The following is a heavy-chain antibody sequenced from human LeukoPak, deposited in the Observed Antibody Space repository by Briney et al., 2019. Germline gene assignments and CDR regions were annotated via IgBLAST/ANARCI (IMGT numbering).Heavy chain of an antibody. V-gene: IGHV1-2*02. CDR3: AREPPPITMIPAHFQH. J-gene: IGHJ1*01. Sequence: ASVKVSCKASGYTFTGYYMHWVRQAPGQGLEWMGWINPNSGGTNYAQKFQGRVTMTRDTSISTDYMELSRLRSDDTAVYYCAREPPPITMIPAHFQHWGQGTLVTVSS. D-gene: IGHD3-22*01. CDR2: INPNSGGT. CDR1: GYTFTGYY.